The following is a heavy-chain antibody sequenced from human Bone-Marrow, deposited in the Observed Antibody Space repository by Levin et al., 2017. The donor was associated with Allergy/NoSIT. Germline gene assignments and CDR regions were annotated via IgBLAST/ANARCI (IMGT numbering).Heavy chain of an antibody. CDR3: ARATRGSSTSET. Sequence: SCAASGFTFSNYWMGWVRQAPGKGLECVANIKHDGGEEYYVDSVKGRFTISRDNAKNSLYLQMNSLRAEDTAVYYCARATRGSSTSETWGQGTLVTVSS. CDR1: GFTFSNYW. V-gene: IGHV3-7*01. D-gene: IGHD6-13*01. J-gene: IGHJ5*02. CDR2: IKHDGGEE.